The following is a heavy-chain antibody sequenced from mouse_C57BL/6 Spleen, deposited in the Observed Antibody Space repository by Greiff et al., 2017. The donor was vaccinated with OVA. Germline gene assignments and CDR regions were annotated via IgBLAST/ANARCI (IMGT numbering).Heavy chain of an antibody. V-gene: IGHV1-18*01. CDR3: ARTGYDY. D-gene: IGHD2-2*01. J-gene: IGHJ3*01. CDR2: INPNNGGT. CDR1: GYTFTDYN. Sequence: EVQLVESGPELVKPGASVKIPCKASGYTFTDYNMDWVKQSHGKSLEWIGDINPNNGGTIYNQKFKGKATLTVDKSSSTAYMELRSLTSEDTAVYYCARTGYDYWGQGTLVTVSA.